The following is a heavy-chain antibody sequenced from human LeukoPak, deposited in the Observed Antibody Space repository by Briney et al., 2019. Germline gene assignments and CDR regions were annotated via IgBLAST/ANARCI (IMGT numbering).Heavy chain of an antibody. CDR1: GFTFSSYA. CDR2: ISGSGGST. J-gene: IGHJ4*01. V-gene: IGHV3-23*01. Sequence: GGSLRLSCAASGFTFSSYAMNWVRQAPGQGLEWVSAISGSGGSTYYADSGKGRFTISRDNSKNTLYLQMNSLRAEDTAVYYCAKVPLSNGKYYFDYWGHGTLVTVSS. D-gene: IGHD2-8*01. CDR3: AKVPLSNGKYYFDY.